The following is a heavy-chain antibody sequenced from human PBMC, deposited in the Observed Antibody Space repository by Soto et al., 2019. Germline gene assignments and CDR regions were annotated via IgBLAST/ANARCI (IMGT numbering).Heavy chain of an antibody. V-gene: IGHV4-30-4*01. Sequence: SETLSLTCTVSGGSISSGDYYWSWIRQPPGKGLEWIGYIYYSGSTYYNPSLKSRVTISVDTSKNQFSLKLSSVTAADTAVYYCARGRILSIAAAGYYFDYWSQGTLVTVSS. CDR3: ARGRILSIAAAGYYFDY. D-gene: IGHD6-13*01. CDR1: GGSISSGDYY. J-gene: IGHJ4*02. CDR2: IYYSGST.